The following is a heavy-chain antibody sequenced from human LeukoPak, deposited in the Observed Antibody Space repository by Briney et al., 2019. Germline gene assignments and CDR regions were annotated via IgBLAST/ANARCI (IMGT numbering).Heavy chain of an antibody. CDR2: ISGSGGST. CDR1: GFTFSTYA. J-gene: IGHJ6*03. Sequence: GGSLRLSCAASGFTFSTYAMTWVRQAPGKGLEWVSAISGSGGSTYYADSVKGRFTISRDNSKNTLYLQMNSLRAEDTAVYYCAKESGSNYYYYYMDVWGKGTTVTVSS. D-gene: IGHD1-26*01. CDR3: AKESGSNYYYYYMDV. V-gene: IGHV3-23*01.